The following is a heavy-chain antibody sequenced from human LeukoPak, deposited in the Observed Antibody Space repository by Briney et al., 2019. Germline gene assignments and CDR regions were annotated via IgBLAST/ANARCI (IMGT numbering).Heavy chain of an antibody. CDR3: ARDPDSSGWPIPGY. D-gene: IGHD6-19*01. V-gene: IGHV3-7*01. Sequence: LSGGSLRLSCAASGFTFSSYWMSWVRQAPGKGLEWVANIKKDGSEKFYVDSVRGRFTISRDNAKNTLYLQMNSLRAEDTAVYYCARDPDSSGWPIPGYWGQGTLVTVSS. CDR1: GFTFSSYW. CDR2: IKKDGSEK. J-gene: IGHJ4*02.